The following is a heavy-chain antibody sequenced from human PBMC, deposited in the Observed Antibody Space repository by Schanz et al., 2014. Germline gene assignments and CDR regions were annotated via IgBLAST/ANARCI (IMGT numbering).Heavy chain of an antibody. J-gene: IGHJ4*02. CDR3: SRGPED. V-gene: IGHV3-74*02. Sequence: EVQLVSSGGGLVQPGGSLRLSFSRSFFTCSVSWIHWVRHPPGEGLVSVSRISGDGTTTSYADSVKGRFTISRDNAKNTLYLQMYSLRTEDTAVYFCSRGPEDRGQGTLVTVSS. D-gene: IGHD2-15*01. CDR2: ISGDGTTT. CDR1: FFTCSVSW.